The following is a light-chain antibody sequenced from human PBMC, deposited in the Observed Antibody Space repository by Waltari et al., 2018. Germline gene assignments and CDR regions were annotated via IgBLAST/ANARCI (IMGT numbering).Light chain of an antibody. Sequence: SALTQPASMSGYPGQSITISCTGTNRYIGLYDYVSWYQQPPGKAPKLIISDVSKRPSGVPARFSGSVSGYTASLTISGLQAEDEADYYCSSYTATDTYVFGSGTTVIVL. CDR3: SSYTATDTYV. V-gene: IGLV2-14*03. CDR2: DVS. J-gene: IGLJ1*01. CDR1: NRYIGLYDY.